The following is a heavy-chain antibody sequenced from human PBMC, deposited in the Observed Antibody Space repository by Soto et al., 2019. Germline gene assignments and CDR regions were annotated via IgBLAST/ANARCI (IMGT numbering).Heavy chain of an antibody. CDR3: ARISARFGASHFDF. V-gene: IGHV2-26*01. CDR2: ILSDDEQ. CDR1: GFSLTNVQKG. Sequence: QVTLKESGPVLVQATETLTLTCNVSGFSLTNVQKGVAWIRQPPGKALEWLAHILSDDEQSYKSSLKKRLTISQDTSKRQVVLVMTNVEPVDTATYYCARISARFGASHFDFWGQGSSVIVS. D-gene: IGHD3-10*01. J-gene: IGHJ4*02.